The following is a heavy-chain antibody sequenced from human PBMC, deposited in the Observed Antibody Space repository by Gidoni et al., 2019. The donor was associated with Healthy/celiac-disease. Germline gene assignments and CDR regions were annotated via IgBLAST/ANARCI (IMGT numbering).Heavy chain of an antibody. CDR3: ARDGGSGTTVIGNWFDP. CDR1: GYTFTSYY. D-gene: IGHD4-4*01. Sequence: QVQLVQSGAEGKKPGASVKVSCKASGYTFTSYYMHWVRQAPGQGLEWMGIINPSGGSTSYAQKFQGRVTMTRDTSTSTVYMELSSLRSEDTAVYYCARDGGSGTTVIGNWFDPWGQGTLFTVSS. V-gene: IGHV1-46*01. CDR2: INPSGGST. J-gene: IGHJ5*02.